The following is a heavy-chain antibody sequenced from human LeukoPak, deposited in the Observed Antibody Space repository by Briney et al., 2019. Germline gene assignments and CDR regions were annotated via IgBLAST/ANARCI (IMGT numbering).Heavy chain of an antibody. Sequence: GRSLRLSCAASGFTFSTYAMHWVRQAPGKGLVWVSRINSDGSSTEYADSVQGRFTISRDNAKNTLYLQMNSLRAEDTAVYYCARGWVPSDITMNWGQGTMVTVSS. V-gene: IGHV3-74*01. CDR1: GFTFSTYA. CDR2: INSDGSST. CDR3: ARGWVPSDITMN. J-gene: IGHJ3*01. D-gene: IGHD3-22*01.